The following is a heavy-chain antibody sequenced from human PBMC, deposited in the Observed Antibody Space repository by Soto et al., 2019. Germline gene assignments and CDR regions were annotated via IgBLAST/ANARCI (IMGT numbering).Heavy chain of an antibody. J-gene: IGHJ6*02. CDR3: ARECLRFFYCGMDV. V-gene: IGHV3-48*03. D-gene: IGHD5-12*01. Sequence: GGSLRLSCSVSGFTFSSYEMNWVRQAPWKGLEWVSYISSSGSTIYYADSVRGRFTISRDNAKNSLYLQMNSLRAEDTAVYYCARECLRFFYCGMDVWGQGTTVTVSS. CDR2: ISSSGSTI. CDR1: GFTFSSYE.